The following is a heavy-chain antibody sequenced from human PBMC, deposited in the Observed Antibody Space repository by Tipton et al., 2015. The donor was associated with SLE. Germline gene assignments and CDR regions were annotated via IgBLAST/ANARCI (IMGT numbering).Heavy chain of an antibody. V-gene: IGHV3-21*06. CDR3: AGDKGTAWTSLDS. J-gene: IGHJ4*02. CDR2: ISSTSGSI. Sequence: SLRLSCAGSGFSFNLYTMNWVRQAPGKGLEWVSLISSTSGSIHYADSVKGRFTISRDNAKNSLFLQMDSLRVEDTAVYFCAGDKGTAWTSLDSWGQGTLVAVSS. D-gene: IGHD3-10*01. CDR1: GFSFNLYT.